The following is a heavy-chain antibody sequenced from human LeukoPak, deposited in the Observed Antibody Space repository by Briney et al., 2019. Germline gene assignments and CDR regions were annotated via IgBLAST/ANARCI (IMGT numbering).Heavy chain of an antibody. CDR3: ARDREPHIMATTRNWFDP. Sequence: GASVKVSCKASGYTFTSYYMHWVRQAPGQGLEWMGIINPSGGSTSYAQKFQGRVTMTRDTSTSTVYMELSSLRSEDTAVYYCARDREPHIMATTRNWFDPWGQGTLVTVSS. J-gene: IGHJ5*02. D-gene: IGHD5-12*01. CDR1: GYTFTSYY. CDR2: INPSGGST. V-gene: IGHV1-46*01.